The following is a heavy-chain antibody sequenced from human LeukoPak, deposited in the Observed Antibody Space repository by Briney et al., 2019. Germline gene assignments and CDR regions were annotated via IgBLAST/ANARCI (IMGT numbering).Heavy chain of an antibody. J-gene: IGHJ5*02. V-gene: IGHV1-2*02. Sequence: GASVKVSCKASGYTFTGYYMHWVRQAPGQGFEWMGWINPNSGGTNYAQKFQGRVTMTRDTSISTAYMELSRLRSDDTAVYYCARGGYDFWSGYYTTVWFDPWGQGTLVTVSS. CDR2: INPNSGGT. D-gene: IGHD3-3*01. CDR1: GYTFTGYY. CDR3: ARGGYDFWSGYYTTVWFDP.